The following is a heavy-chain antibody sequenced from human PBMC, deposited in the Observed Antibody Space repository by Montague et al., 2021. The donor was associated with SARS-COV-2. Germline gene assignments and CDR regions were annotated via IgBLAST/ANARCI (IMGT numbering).Heavy chain of an antibody. CDR1: GGSFSGYY. Sequence: SETLSLTCAVYGGSFSGYYWSWIRQPPGKGLEWIGEINHSGSTKYNPYLKSRVTISVDTSKNQFSLKLSSVTAADTAVYYCARGRKRAFTYDYDSSGYAIDYWGQGTLVTVSS. CDR3: ARGRKRAFTYDYDSSGYAIDY. D-gene: IGHD3-22*01. V-gene: IGHV4-34*01. CDR2: INHSGST. J-gene: IGHJ4*02.